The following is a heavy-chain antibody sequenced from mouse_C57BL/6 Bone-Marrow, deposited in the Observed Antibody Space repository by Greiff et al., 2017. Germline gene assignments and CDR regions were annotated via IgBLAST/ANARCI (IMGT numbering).Heavy chain of an antibody. CDR2: IDTETGGT. Sequence: SGAELVRPGASVTLSCKASGYTFTDYEMHWVKQTPVHGLEWIGAIDTETGGTAYNQKFKGTAILTADKSSSTAYMELRSLTSEDSAVYYCTRRVWAYYGSSPWFAYWGQGTLVTGSA. J-gene: IGHJ3*01. V-gene: IGHV1-15*01. CDR3: TRRVWAYYGSSPWFAY. CDR1: GYTFTDYE. D-gene: IGHD1-1*01.